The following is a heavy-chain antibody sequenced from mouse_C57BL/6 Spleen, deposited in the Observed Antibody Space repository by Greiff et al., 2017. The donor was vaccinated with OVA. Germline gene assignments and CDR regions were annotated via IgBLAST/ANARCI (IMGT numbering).Heavy chain of an antibody. CDR2: ISSGGSYT. Sequence: EVMLVESGGDLVKPGGSLKLSCAASGFTFSSYGMSWVRQTPDKRLEWVATISSGGSYTYYPDSVKGRFTISRDNAKNTLYLQMSSLKSEDTAMYYCARQGAGTDFDYWGQGTTLTVSS. J-gene: IGHJ2*01. CDR3: ARQGAGTDFDY. D-gene: IGHD4-1*01. CDR1: GFTFSSYG. V-gene: IGHV5-6*02.